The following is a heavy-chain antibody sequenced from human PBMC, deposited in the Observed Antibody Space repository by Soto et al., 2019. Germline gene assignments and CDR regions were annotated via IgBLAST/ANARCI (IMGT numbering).Heavy chain of an antibody. V-gene: IGHV3-30*18. CDR3: AKVGYYDILTGYPDY. CDR1: GFTFISYG. D-gene: IGHD3-9*01. CDR2: ISYDGSNK. Sequence: GGSLRLSCAASGFTFISYGFPGFGKAPAKGLEWVAVISYDGSNKYYADSVKGRFTISRDNSKNTLYLQMNSLRAEDTAVYYCAKVGYYDILTGYPDYWGQGTLVTVSS. J-gene: IGHJ4*02.